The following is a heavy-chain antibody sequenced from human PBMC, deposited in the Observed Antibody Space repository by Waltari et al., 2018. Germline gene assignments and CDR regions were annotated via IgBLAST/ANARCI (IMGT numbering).Heavy chain of an antibody. CDR1: GGSISSGSYY. V-gene: IGHV4-61*02. D-gene: IGHD6-6*01. J-gene: IGHJ3*02. CDR2: IYTSGST. Sequence: QVQLQESGPGLVKPSQTLSLTCTVSGGSISSGSYYWSWIRQPAGKGLEWIGRIYTSGSTNYNPSLKSRVTISVDTSKNQFSLKLSSVTAADTAVYYCARPGSAARPFAAFDIWGQGTMVTVSS. CDR3: ARPGSAARPFAAFDI.